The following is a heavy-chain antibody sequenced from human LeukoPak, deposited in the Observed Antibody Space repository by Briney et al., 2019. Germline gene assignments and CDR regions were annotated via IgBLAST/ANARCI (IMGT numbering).Heavy chain of an antibody. CDR3: AKDTGGYPYYFDY. J-gene: IGHJ4*02. CDR1: GFTFSSHW. V-gene: IGHV3-30*02. D-gene: IGHD3-10*01. CDR2: IRYDRSNK. Sequence: GGSLRLSCAASGFTFSSHWMSWVRQAPGKGLEWVAFIRYDRSNKYYADSVKGRFTISRDNSKNTLYLQMNSLRAEDTAVYYCAKDTGGYPYYFDYWGQGTLVTVSS.